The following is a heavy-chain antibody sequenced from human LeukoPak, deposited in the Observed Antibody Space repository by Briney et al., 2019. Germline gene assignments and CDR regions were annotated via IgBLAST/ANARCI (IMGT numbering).Heavy chain of an antibody. V-gene: IGHV4-34*01. CDR1: GGSFSGYY. J-gene: IGHJ1*01. CDR2: INHSGST. D-gene: IGHD2-2*01. CDR3: ARGPAVVVPAHRGYFQH. Sequence: SETLSLTCAVHGGSFSGYYWSWIRQPPGKGLEWIGEINHSGSTNYNPSLKSRVTISVDTSKNQFSLKLSSVTAADTAVYYCARGPAVVVPAHRGYFQHWGQGTLVTVSS.